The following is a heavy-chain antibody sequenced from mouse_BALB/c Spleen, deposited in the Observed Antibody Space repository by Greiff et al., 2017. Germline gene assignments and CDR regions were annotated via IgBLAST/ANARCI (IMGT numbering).Heavy chain of an antibody. J-gene: IGHJ3*01. CDR3: ARPYYDYDWFAY. D-gene: IGHD2-4*01. CDR2: IWSGGST. Sequence: VQLKESGPGLVQPSQSLSITCTVSGFSLTSYGVHWVRQSPGKGLEWLGVIWSGGSTDYNAAFISRLSISKDNSKSQVFFKMNSLQANDTAIYYCARPYYDYDWFAYWGQGTLVTVSA. V-gene: IGHV2-2*02. CDR1: GFSLTSYG.